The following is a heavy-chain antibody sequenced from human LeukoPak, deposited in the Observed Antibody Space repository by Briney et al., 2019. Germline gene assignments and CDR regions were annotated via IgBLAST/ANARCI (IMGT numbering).Heavy chain of an antibody. CDR2: IIPIFGTA. J-gene: IGHJ4*02. D-gene: IGHD3-22*01. Sequence: GASVKVSCKASGGTFSSYAISWVRQAPGQGLEWMGRIIPIFGTANYAQKFQGRVTITTDESTSTAYMELSSLRSEDTAVYYCARVGHYYDSSGSYGPWGQGTLVTVSS. CDR3: ARVGHYYDSSGSYGP. CDR1: GGTFSSYA. V-gene: IGHV1-69*05.